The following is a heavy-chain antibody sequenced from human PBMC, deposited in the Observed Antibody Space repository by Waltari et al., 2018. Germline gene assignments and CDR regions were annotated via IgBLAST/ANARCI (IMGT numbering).Heavy chain of an antibody. D-gene: IGHD3-22*01. J-gene: IGHJ3*02. CDR3: ARAGNYYDSSGYYYRFNDAFDI. CDR1: GGSISSYY. V-gene: IGHV4-59*01. Sequence: QVQLQESGPGLVKPSETLSLTCTVSGGSISSYYWSWIRQPPGKGLEWIGYIYYSGSTNYNPSLKSRVTISVDTSKNQFSLKLSSVTAADTAVYYCARAGNYYDSSGYYYRFNDAFDIWGQGTMVTVSS. CDR2: IYYSGST.